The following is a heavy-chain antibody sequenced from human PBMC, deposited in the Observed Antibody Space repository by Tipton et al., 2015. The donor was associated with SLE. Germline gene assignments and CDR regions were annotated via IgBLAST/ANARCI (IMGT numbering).Heavy chain of an antibody. J-gene: IGHJ4*02. Sequence: TLSLTCTVSGGSIRGHYWSWIRQPPGKGLEWIGYMYHSGRTKYNPSLKSRVTISLDTSKNQVSLKLTSVTAADTAVYYCAGGWFRDGLGNWGQGTLVTVSS. V-gene: IGHV4-59*11. CDR1: GGSIRGHY. CDR2: MYHSGRT. CDR3: AGGWFRDGLGN. D-gene: IGHD3-10*01.